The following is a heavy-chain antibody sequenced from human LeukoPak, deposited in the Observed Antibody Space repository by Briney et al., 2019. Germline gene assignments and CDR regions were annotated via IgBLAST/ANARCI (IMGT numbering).Heavy chain of an antibody. CDR2: IYTSGST. V-gene: IGHV4-4*08. D-gene: IGHD4-17*01. CDR3: ARHNNGGAYGD. J-gene: IGHJ4*02. Sequence: GSLRLSCAASGFTFSNAWMSWVRQAPGKGLEWIGRIYTSGSTNYNPSLKSRVTISVDTSKNQFSLKLSSVTAADTAVYYCARHNNGGAYGDWGQGTLVTVSS. CDR1: GFTFSNAW.